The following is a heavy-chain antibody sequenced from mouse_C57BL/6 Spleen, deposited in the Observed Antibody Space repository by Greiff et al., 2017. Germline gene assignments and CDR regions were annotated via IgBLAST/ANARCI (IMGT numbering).Heavy chain of an antibody. CDR2: IWSGGST. D-gene: IGHD2-2*01. CDR1: GFSLTSYG. V-gene: IGHV2-2*01. J-gene: IGHJ2*01. Sequence: VKLKQSGPGLVQPSQSLSITCTVSGFSLTSYGVHWVRQSPGKGLEWLGVIWSGGSTDYNAAFISRLSISKDNSKSQVFFKMNSLQADDTAIYYCARVGYEYYFDYWGQGTTLTVSS. CDR3: ARVGYEYYFDY.